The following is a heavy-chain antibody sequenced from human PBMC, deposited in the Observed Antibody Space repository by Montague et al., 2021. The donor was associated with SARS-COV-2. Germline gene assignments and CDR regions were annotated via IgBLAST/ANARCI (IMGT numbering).Heavy chain of an antibody. V-gene: IGHV3-30*18. D-gene: IGHD4-17*01. Sequence: SLRLSCAASGFTFSRYGMYWVRQAPGKGLEWVAVISYDGSNKYYADSVKGRFTIPRDNSKSTLYLQMNSLRAEDTAVYYCAKVHFGDYTWFDPWGQGTLVTVSS. CDR1: GFTFSRYG. CDR3: AKVHFGDYTWFDP. J-gene: IGHJ5*02. CDR2: ISYDGSNK.